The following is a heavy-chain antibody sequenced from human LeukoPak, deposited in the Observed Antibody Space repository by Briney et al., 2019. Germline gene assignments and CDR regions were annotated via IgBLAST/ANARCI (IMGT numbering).Heavy chain of an antibody. D-gene: IGHD3-22*01. CDR3: ARARYYYDSSGYYLYYFDY. CDR2: IYYSGST. Sequence: SETLSLTCTVSGGSISSGDYYWSWIRQPPGKGLEWIVYIYYSGSTYYNPSLKSRVTISVDTSKNQFSLKLSSVTAADTAVYYCARARYYYDSSGYYLYYFDYWGQGTLVTVSS. J-gene: IGHJ4*02. CDR1: GGSISSGDYY. V-gene: IGHV4-30-4*01.